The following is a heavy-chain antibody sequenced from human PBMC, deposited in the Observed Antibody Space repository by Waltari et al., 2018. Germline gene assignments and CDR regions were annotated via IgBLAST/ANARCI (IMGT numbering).Heavy chain of an antibody. J-gene: IGHJ4*02. D-gene: IGHD4-4*01. Sequence: EVQLVESGGGLVQPGGSLRLSCAASGFTFSSYSMNWVRQAPGKGLEWVSYISSSSSTISYADSVKGRFTISRDNAKNSLYLQMNSLRAEDTAVYYCATLRRDGYNNNDYWGQGTLVTVSS. CDR3: ATLRRDGYNNNDY. CDR2: ISSSSSTI. V-gene: IGHV3-48*04. CDR1: GFTFSSYS.